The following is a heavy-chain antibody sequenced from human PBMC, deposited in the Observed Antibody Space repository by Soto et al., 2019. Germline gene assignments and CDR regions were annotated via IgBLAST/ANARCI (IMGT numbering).Heavy chain of an antibody. J-gene: IGHJ6*02. D-gene: IGHD2-2*03. CDR1: GFTFSSYS. CDR2: ISSSSSYI. CDR3: ARDGYCSSTSCYGYYYYGMDV. V-gene: IGHV3-21*01. Sequence: EVQLVESGGGLVKPGGSPRLSCAASGFTFSSYSMNWVRQAPGKGLEWVSSISSSSSYIYYADSVKGRFTISRDNAKNSLYLQMNSLRAEDTAVYYCARDGYCSSTSCYGYYYYGMDVWGQGTTVTVSS.